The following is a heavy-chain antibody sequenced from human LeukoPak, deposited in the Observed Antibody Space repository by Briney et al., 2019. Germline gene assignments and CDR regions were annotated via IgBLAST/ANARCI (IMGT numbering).Heavy chain of an antibody. CDR2: IYPGDSDT. CDR3: ARHRMVRGVINAFDI. D-gene: IGHD3-10*01. CDR1: RYSFTSDW. J-gene: IGHJ3*02. V-gene: IGHV5-51*01. Sequence: GESLKTSCKGSRYSFTSDWIGWVRQMPGKGLECMGIIYPGDSDTRYSPSFQGQVTISADKSISTAYPQWSSLKASDTAMYYCARHRMVRGVINAFDIWGQGTMVTVSS.